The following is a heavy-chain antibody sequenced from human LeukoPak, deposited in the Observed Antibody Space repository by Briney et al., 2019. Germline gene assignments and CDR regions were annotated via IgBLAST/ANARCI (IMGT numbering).Heavy chain of an antibody. Sequence: SQTLSLTCPVSGASITTDSYYWGWIRQPPGKGLEWIVSVYHSGSTYYNPSLQGRATISVETSKNLFSLRLNSVTAADTAVYYCARLAPGDSYFYGMDVWGRGTTVTVSS. D-gene: IGHD1-26*01. CDR1: GASITTDSYY. J-gene: IGHJ6*02. CDR3: ARLAPGDSYFYGMDV. CDR2: VYHSGST. V-gene: IGHV4-39*01.